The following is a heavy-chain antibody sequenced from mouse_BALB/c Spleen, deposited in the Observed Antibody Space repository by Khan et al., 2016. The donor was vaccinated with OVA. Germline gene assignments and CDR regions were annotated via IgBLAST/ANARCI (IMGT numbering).Heavy chain of an antibody. Sequence: EVMLVESGGDLVKPGGSLKLSCAASGFTFSTYGMSWVRQTPDKRLEWVATVSTGGGYTYYPDSVKGRFTISRDNAKNTLYLQMSGLKYEDTAMFYCTRLAYYYDSEGFAYWGQGTLVTVSA. CDR3: TRLAYYYDSEGFAY. J-gene: IGHJ3*01. CDR1: GFTFSTYG. D-gene: IGHD1-1*01. CDR2: VSTGGGYT. V-gene: IGHV5-6*01.